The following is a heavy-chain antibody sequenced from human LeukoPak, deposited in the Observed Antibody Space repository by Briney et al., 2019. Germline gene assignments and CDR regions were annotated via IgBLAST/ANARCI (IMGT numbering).Heavy chain of an antibody. CDR3: VRNRDYGQTGYFDY. D-gene: IGHD4/OR15-4a*01. CDR2: IYSGGST. Sequence: GGSLRLSCAASGFTVSSNYMSWVRQSPGKGLEWLSVIYSGGSTYYADSVKGRFNIYRDHSKNTLYLQLNSLRAEDTAVYYCVRNRDYGQTGYFDYWGQGTLVTVSS. CDR1: GFTVSSNY. V-gene: IGHV3-66*01. J-gene: IGHJ4*02.